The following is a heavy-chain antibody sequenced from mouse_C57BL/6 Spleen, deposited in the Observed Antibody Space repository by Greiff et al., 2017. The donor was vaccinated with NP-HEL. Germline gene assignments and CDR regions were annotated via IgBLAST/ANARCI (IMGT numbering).Heavy chain of an antibody. Sequence: VQLQQSGAELVRPGASVKLSCKASGYTFTDYYINWVKQRPGQGLEWIARIYPGSGNTYYNEKFKGKATLTAEKSSSTAYMQLISLTSEDSAVYFCAREVTTGDYYAMDSWGQGTSVPVSS. CDR3: AREVTTGDYYAMDS. D-gene: IGHD2-1*01. J-gene: IGHJ4*01. V-gene: IGHV1-76*01. CDR2: IYPGSGNT. CDR1: GYTFTDYY.